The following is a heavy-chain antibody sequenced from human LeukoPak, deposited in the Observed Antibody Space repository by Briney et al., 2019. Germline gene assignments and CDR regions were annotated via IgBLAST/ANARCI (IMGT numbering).Heavy chain of an antibody. D-gene: IGHD3-16*02. J-gene: IGHJ4*02. CDR3: ARSNYVWGSYRHYFDY. CDR1: GGSFSGYY. Sequence: SETLSLTCAVYGGSFSGYYWSWIRQPPGKGLEWIGEINHSGSTNYNPSLKSRVTISVDTSKNQFSLKLSSVTAADTAVYYCARSNYVWGSYRHYFDYWGQGTLVTVSS. V-gene: IGHV4-34*01. CDR2: INHSGST.